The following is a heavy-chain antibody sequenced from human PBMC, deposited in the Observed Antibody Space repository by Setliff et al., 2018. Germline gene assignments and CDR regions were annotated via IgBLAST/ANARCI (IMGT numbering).Heavy chain of an antibody. J-gene: IGHJ3*02. CDR2: INHSGST. CDR3: ARGRMRGSCSGPSCTYDPFDI. V-gene: IGHV4-34*01. Sequence: SEPLSLTCSVYGESFSNNYWGWIRQPPGKGLEWTPEINHSGSTNYNPSLKSRVAISVDTSKNQFSLILRSVTAADTAVYYCARGRMRGSCSGPSCTYDPFDIWGQGTPVTVSS. CDR1: GESFSNNY. D-gene: IGHD2-2*01.